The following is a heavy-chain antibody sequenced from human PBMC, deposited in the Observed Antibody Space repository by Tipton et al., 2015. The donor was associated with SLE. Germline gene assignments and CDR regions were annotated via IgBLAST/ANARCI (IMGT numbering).Heavy chain of an antibody. CDR1: GGSFSGYY. J-gene: IGHJ3*02. V-gene: IGHV4-34*01. CDR3: VYSTSSPDAFDI. D-gene: IGHD6-6*01. CDR2: INHSGST. Sequence: TLSLTCAVYGGSFSGYYWSWIRQPPGKGLEWIGEINHSGSTNYNPSLKSRVTISVDTSKNQFSLKLSSVTAADTAVYYCVYSTSSPDAFDIWGQGTLVTVSS.